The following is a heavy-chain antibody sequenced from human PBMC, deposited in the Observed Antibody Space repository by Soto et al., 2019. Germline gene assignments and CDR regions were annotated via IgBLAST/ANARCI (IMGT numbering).Heavy chain of an antibody. V-gene: IGHV4-39*01. D-gene: IGHD2-21*02. CDR2: IYYSGST. CDR1: GGSITSSSHF. CDR3: ARQRTSVVTQAYFDV. J-gene: IGHJ4*02. Sequence: PSETLSLTCSASGGSITSSSHFWGWIRQPPGKGLEWIGSIYYSGSTYNNPSLRSRVSMSIDTSKDQFSLKLKSVTAADTALYFCARQRTSVVTQAYFDVWGPGSLVTVSS.